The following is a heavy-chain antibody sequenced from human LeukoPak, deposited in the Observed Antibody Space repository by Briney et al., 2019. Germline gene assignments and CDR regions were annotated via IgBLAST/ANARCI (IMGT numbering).Heavy chain of an antibody. CDR1: GFTFPRHA. D-gene: IGHD3-22*01. J-gene: IGHJ4*02. CDR2: SAGSGGST. CDR3: AQEHFDTSGYYSRFDN. V-gene: IGHV3-23*01. Sequence: GGSLRLSRAASGFTFPRHAMSWVRQAPGKGLEWVASSAGSGGSTHYADSVKGRFTISRDNSQITVFLHMNSLRADDTAVYYCAQEHFDTSGYYSRFDNWGQGILVTVSS.